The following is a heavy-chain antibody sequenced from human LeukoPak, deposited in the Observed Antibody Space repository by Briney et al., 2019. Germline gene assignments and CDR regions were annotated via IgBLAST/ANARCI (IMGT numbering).Heavy chain of an antibody. V-gene: IGHV4-4*09. CDR2: IYDNGVT. CDR1: GDSVCSGY. J-gene: IGHJ1*01. CDR3: AGRGHRYSRD. D-gene: IGHD2-15*01. Sequence: PSETLSLSFNVSGDSVCSGYWTWIRQSPAKGLEWIGFIYDNGVTDYNPSLKSRLIISLDTSKNQFSLNLRSVSAADSAIYYCAGRGHRYSRDWGQGILVTVSS.